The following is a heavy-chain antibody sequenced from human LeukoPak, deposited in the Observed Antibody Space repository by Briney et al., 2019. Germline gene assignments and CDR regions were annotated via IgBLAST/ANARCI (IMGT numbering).Heavy chain of an antibody. V-gene: IGHV4-34*01. D-gene: IGHD2-15*01. J-gene: IGHJ6*04. CDR1: GGSFSGYY. CDR2: INHSGST. Sequence: SETLSLTCAVYGGSFSGYYWSWIRQPPGKGLEWIGEINHSGSTNYNPSLTSRVTISVDTSKNQSSLKLSSVTAADTAVYYCARGPYCSGGSCYSSYYYYYGMDVWGKGTTVTVSS. CDR3: ARGPYCSGGSCYSSYYYYYGMDV.